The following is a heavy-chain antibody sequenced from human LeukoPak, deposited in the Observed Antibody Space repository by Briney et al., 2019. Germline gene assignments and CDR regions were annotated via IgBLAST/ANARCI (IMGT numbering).Heavy chain of an antibody. V-gene: IGHV3-48*01. CDR1: GFIVSRYS. D-gene: IGHD2-2*01. CDR2: ISTSYSGI. CDR3: ARAYCSSITCFE. J-gene: IGHJ4*02. Sequence: GGSLRLSCAASGFIVSRYSMTWFRQAPGKGLEWVSSISTSYSGILYADSVKGRFTISRDNAKNSLYLQMDSLRADDTAVYYCARAYCSSITCFEWGQGTLVTVSS.